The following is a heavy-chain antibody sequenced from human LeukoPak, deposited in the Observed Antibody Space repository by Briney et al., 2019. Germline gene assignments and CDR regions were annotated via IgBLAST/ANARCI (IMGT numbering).Heavy chain of an antibody. CDR3: ARGGHLRYDDTGVDY. J-gene: IGHJ4*01. D-gene: IGHD2-8*02. CDR2: INPSGSRT. Sequence: ASVKVFCKASGYIFTNYFMHWVRQAPGQGLEWMGLINPSGSRTNYAQKFQGRVTMTRDTSTSTVYMDLSSLRSDDTAVYYCARGGHLRYDDTGVDYWGHGTLVTVSS. CDR1: GYIFTNYF. V-gene: IGHV1-46*01.